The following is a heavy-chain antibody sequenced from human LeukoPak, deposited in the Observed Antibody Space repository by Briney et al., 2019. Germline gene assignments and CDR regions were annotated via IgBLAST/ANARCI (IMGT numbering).Heavy chain of an antibody. Sequence: PSETLSLTCTVSGGSISSSSYYWGWIRQPPGKGLEWIGSIFYSGSTYYNPSLKSRVTVSLDTSKNHFSLKLTSVTAADTATYYCARETSLAGFASGLGFNYWGQGILVTVSS. CDR3: ARETSLAGFASGLGFNY. CDR1: GGSISSSSYY. J-gene: IGHJ4*02. D-gene: IGHD6-19*01. V-gene: IGHV4-39*07. CDR2: IFYSGST.